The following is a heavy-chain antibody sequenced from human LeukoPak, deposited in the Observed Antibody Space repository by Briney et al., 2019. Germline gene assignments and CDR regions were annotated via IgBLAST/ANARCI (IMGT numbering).Heavy chain of an antibody. V-gene: IGHV3-30*14. CDR2: ISYDGSNK. Sequence: PGGSLRLSCAASGFTFSSYAMHWVRQAPGKGLEWVAVISYDGSNKYYADSVKGRFTISRDNSKNTLYLQMNSLRAEDTAVYYCARGATTVGITMIGGVWGQGTLVTVSS. D-gene: IGHD3-22*01. J-gene: IGHJ4*02. CDR3: ARGATTVGITMIGGV. CDR1: GFTFSSYA.